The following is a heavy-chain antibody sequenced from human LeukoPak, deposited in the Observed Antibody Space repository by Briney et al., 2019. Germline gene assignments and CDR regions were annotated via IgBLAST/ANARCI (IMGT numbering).Heavy chain of an antibody. Sequence: SETLSLTCTVSGGSISSYYWSWIRQPPGKGLEWIGYIFYSGSTNYNPSLKSRVTISVDTSKNQFSLKLSSVTAADTAVYYCARDLQGHYDFWSGYQNYGMDVWGQGTTVTVSS. V-gene: IGHV4-59*01. CDR1: GGSISSYY. CDR3: ARDLQGHYDFWSGYQNYGMDV. J-gene: IGHJ6*02. D-gene: IGHD3-3*01. CDR2: IFYSGST.